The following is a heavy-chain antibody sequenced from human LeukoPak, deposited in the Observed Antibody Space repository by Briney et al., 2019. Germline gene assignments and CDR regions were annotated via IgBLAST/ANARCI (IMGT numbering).Heavy chain of an antibody. J-gene: IGHJ6*03. CDR2: IIPIFGTA. CDR1: GGTFSSYA. CDR3: ARSVSRGYYYYYYMDV. V-gene: IGHV1-69*05. Sequence: ASVKVSCKASGGTFSSYAISWVRQAPGQGLEWMGGIIPIFGTANYAQKFQGRVTITTDESTSTAYMELSSLRSEDTAVYYCARSVSRGYYYYYYMDVWGKGTTVTVSS.